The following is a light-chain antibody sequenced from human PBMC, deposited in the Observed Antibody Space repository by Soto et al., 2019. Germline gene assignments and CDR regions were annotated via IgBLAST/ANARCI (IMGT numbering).Light chain of an antibody. Sequence: EVVMTQSPATLSVSPGERVTLSCRASQSINAHLAWYQQKPGQAPRLLIHGASTRATGIPARFSGSGFGTEFILTISSLQSEDFAVYYCKQYNTWLWTFGQGTKVEIQ. CDR2: GAS. CDR1: QSINAH. J-gene: IGKJ1*01. CDR3: KQYNTWLWT. V-gene: IGKV3-15*01.